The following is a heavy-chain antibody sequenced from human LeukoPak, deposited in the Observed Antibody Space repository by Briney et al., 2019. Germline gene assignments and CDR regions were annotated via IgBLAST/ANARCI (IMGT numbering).Heavy chain of an antibody. CDR2: IKHDGSGK. V-gene: IGHV3-7*01. CDR3: ARDTLIAAAGSDY. Sequence: GGSLRLSCVASGSTFSTYWMSWVRQAPGKGLEWVANIKHDGSGKYYVDSVKGRFTISRDNAKNSLYLQMNSLRAEDTAVYYCARDTLIAAAGSDYWGQGTLVTVSS. D-gene: IGHD6-13*01. CDR1: GSTFSTYW. J-gene: IGHJ4*02.